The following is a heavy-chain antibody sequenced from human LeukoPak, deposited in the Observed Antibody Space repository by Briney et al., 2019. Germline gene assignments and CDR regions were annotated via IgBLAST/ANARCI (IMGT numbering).Heavy chain of an antibody. Sequence: GGSLRLSCAASGFTFSSYWMSWVRQAPGKGLEWVAVIWYDGSNKYYADSVKGRFTISRDNSKNTLYLQMNSLRAEDTAVYYCAKARLIRFLEWLPYSWGQGTLVTVSS. J-gene: IGHJ4*02. CDR2: IWYDGSNK. CDR3: AKARLIRFLEWLPYS. V-gene: IGHV3-33*06. CDR1: GFTFSSYW. D-gene: IGHD3-3*01.